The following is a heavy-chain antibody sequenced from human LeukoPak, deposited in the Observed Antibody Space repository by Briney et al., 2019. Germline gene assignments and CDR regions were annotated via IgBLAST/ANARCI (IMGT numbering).Heavy chain of an antibody. Sequence: GGSLRLSCAASGFAFSSYGMHWVRQAPGKGLEWVAVIWYDGSNKYYADSVKGRFTISRDNSKNTLYLQMNSLRAEDTAVYYCARDAEGFDYWGQGTLATVSS. CDR3: ARDAEGFDY. CDR1: GFAFSSYG. CDR2: IWYDGSNK. V-gene: IGHV3-33*01. J-gene: IGHJ4*02.